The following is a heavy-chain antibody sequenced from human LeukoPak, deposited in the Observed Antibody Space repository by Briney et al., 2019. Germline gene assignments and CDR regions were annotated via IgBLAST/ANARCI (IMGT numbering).Heavy chain of an antibody. V-gene: IGHV3-23*01. D-gene: IGHD3-10*01. CDR2: ISGSGDRT. CDR1: GFTFSSSA. CDR3: AKRWFGDR. Sequence: GSLRLSCAASGFTFSSSAMSWVRQAPGKGLEWVSTISGSGDRTYYADSVKGRFTISRDNSKNTLFLHMNSLRAEDTAVYCCAKRWFGDRWGQGTLVTVSS. J-gene: IGHJ5*02.